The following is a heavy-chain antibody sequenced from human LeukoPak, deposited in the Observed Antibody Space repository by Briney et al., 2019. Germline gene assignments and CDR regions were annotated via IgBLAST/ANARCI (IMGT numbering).Heavy chain of an antibody. CDR3: ARGTYYYDSSGYYQFDY. J-gene: IGHJ4*02. CDR1: GFTFDDYG. CDR2: INWNGGST. Sequence: RSGGSLRLSCAASGFTFDDYGMSWVRQAPEKGLEWVSGINWNGGSTGYADSVKGRFTISRDNAKNSLYLQMNSLRAEDTALYYCARGTYYYDSSGYYQFDYWGQGTLVTVSS. D-gene: IGHD3-22*01. V-gene: IGHV3-20*04.